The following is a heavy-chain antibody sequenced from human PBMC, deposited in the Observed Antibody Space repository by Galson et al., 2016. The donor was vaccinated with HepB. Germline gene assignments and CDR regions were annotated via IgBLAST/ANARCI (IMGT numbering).Heavy chain of an antibody. CDR2: ISWISGSI. CDR3: AKDISGRGDAFDI. Sequence: SLRLSCAASGSTFDDYAMHWVRQAPGKGLEWVSGISWISGSIGYADSVKGRFTISRDNAKNSLYLQMNSLIAEDTAVDYCAKDISGRGDAFDIWGQGTMVTVSS. CDR1: GSTFDDYA. V-gene: IGHV3-9*01. J-gene: IGHJ3*02.